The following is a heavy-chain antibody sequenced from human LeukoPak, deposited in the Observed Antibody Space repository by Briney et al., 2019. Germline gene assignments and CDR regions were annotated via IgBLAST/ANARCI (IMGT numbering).Heavy chain of an antibody. V-gene: IGHV3-21*01. CDR3: ARVTRGGYDGYFDY. Sequence: PGGSLRLSCAASGFTFSRYGMSWVRQAPGKGLEWVSFISTSSSYIYYADSLKGRFTISRDNAKKSLYLQINSLRAEDTAVYYCARVTRGGYDGYFDYWGQGTLVTVSS. J-gene: IGHJ4*02. D-gene: IGHD5-12*01. CDR2: ISTSSSYI. CDR1: GFTFSRYG.